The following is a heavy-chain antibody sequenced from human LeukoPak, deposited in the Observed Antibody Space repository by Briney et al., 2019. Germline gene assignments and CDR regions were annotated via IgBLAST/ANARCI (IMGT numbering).Heavy chain of an antibody. CDR3: ARGARTYYYESSGYYRANWFDP. J-gene: IGHJ5*02. Sequence: ASVKVSCKASGYTFTSYDINWVRQATGQGLEWMGWMNPNSGNTGYAQKFQGRVTMTRNTSISTAYMELSSLRSEDTAVYYCARGARTYYYESSGYYRANWFDPWGQGTLVTVSS. CDR2: MNPNSGNT. V-gene: IGHV1-8*01. D-gene: IGHD3-22*01. CDR1: GYTFTSYD.